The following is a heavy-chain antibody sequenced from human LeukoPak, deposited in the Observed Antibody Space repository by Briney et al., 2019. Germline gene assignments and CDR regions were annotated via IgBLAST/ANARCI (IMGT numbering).Heavy chain of an antibody. J-gene: IGHJ4*02. CDR2: IRGSGDSS. Sequence: GGSLRLSCAASGFTFSSYAMTWVRQAPGKGLEWVSSIRGSGDSSYYADSVKSRFTISRDNSKNTLYLQMNSLRAEDTAVYYCAKGIRGSGSYNPFPFDYWGQGTLVTVSS. CDR3: AKGIRGSGSYNPFPFDY. V-gene: IGHV3-23*01. CDR1: GFTFSSYA. D-gene: IGHD3-10*01.